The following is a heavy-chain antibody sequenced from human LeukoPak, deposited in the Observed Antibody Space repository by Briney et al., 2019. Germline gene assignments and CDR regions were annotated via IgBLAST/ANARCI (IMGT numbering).Heavy chain of an antibody. CDR2: IGPGPSHT. J-gene: IGHJ4*02. V-gene: IGHV3-21*01. CDR3: ARDYVTMAPDY. D-gene: IGHD3-10*02. Sequence: GGSLRLSCAASGFTFTTYGMNWVRQAPGKGLEWLSYIGPGPSHTYYADSVRGRFVISRDDAKNSLYLKMSSLRVEDTAVYYCARDYVTMAPDYGGQGTLVTVSS. CDR1: GFTFTTYG.